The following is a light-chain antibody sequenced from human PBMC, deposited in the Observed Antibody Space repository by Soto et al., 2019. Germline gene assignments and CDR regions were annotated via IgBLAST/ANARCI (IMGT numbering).Light chain of an antibody. CDR1: SSDVGGYND. V-gene: IGLV2-8*01. Sequence: QSVLTQPPSASGSPGQSVAISCTGTSSDVGGYNDVSWYQQLPGKAPKLMIYEVTERPSGVPDRFSGSKSGNTASLTISGLQADDEADYYCSSKAGTNNLGVIFGGGTKLTVL. J-gene: IGLJ2*01. CDR3: SSKAGTNNLGVI. CDR2: EVT.